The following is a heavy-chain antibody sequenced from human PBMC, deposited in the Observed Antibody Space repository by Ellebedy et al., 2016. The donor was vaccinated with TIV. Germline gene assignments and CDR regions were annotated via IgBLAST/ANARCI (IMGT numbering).Heavy chain of an antibody. J-gene: IGHJ3*02. CDR2: IKQDGSEK. CDR1: GFTFSSYG. CDR3: ARDLTMIVVGHDAFDI. Sequence: GESLKISCAASGFTFSSYGMHWVRQAPGKGLEWVANIKQDGSEKYYVDSVKGRFTISRDNAKNSLYLQMNSLRAEDTAVYYCARDLTMIVVGHDAFDIWGQGTMVTVSS. V-gene: IGHV3-7*01. D-gene: IGHD3-22*01.